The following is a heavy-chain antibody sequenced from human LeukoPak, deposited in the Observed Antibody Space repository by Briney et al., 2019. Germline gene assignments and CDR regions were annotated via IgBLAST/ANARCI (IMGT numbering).Heavy chain of an antibody. D-gene: IGHD3-22*01. CDR1: GFTFSSYA. CDR2: ISGSGGST. J-gene: IGHJ4*02. Sequence: GGSLRLSCAASGFTFSSYAMSWVRQAPGKGLEWASAISGSGGSTYYADSVKGRFTISRDNSKNTLYLQTNSLRAEDTAVYYCAKTHDRYFDYWGQGSLVTVSS. CDR3: AKTHDRYFDY. V-gene: IGHV3-23*01.